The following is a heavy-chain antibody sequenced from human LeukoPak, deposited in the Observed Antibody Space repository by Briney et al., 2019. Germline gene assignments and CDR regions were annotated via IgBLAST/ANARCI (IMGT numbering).Heavy chain of an antibody. V-gene: IGHV1-69*06. CDR2: IIPIFGTA. J-gene: IGHJ6*04. CDR1: GGTFSSYA. Sequence: SVKVSCKASGGTFSSYAISWVRQAPGQGLEWMGGIIPIFGTANYAQKFQGRVTITADKSTSTAYMELSSLRSEDTAVYYCARDDGYGSGSYCPYYYYGMDVWGKGTTVTVSS. D-gene: IGHD3-10*01. CDR3: ARDDGYGSGSYCPYYYYGMDV.